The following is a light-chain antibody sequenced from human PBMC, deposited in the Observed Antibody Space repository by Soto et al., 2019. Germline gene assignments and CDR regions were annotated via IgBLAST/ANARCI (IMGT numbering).Light chain of an antibody. Sequence: QAVVTQEPSLTVSPGGTVTLTCGSSTGAVANSHYPYWFQQKPGQAPRTLIYDTSKKHSWTPARFSGSLLGGKAALTLSGAQTEDEAEFYCLLSYSGARVFGGGTKLTVL. CDR3: LLSYSGARV. V-gene: IGLV7-46*01. CDR1: TGAVANSHY. J-gene: IGLJ2*01. CDR2: DTS.